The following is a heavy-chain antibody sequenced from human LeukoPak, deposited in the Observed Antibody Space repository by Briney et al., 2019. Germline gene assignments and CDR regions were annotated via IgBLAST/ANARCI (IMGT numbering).Heavy chain of an antibody. CDR3: AKGILYYDILTGKGYYFDY. Sequence: GGSLRLSCAASGFTFSSYGMHWVRQAPGKGLEWVAVISYDGSNKYYADSVKGRFTISRDNSKNTLYLQMNSLRAEDTAVYYCAKGILYYDILTGKGYYFDYWGRGTLVTVSS. CDR2: ISYDGSNK. J-gene: IGHJ4*02. CDR1: GFTFSSYG. V-gene: IGHV3-30*18. D-gene: IGHD3-9*01.